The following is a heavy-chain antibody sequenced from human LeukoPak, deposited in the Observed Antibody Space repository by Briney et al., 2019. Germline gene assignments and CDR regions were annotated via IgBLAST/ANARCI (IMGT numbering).Heavy chain of an antibody. CDR3: ARTVDHPDAFDI. CDR1: GGSISSYY. V-gene: IGHV4-59*12. CDR2: IYYSGST. J-gene: IGHJ3*02. D-gene: IGHD5-12*01. Sequence: SETLSLTCTVSGGSISSYYWSWIRQPPGKGLEWIGYIYYSGSTNYNPSLKSRVTMSVDTSKNQFSLKLSSVTAADTAVYYCARTVDHPDAFDIWGQGTMVTVSS.